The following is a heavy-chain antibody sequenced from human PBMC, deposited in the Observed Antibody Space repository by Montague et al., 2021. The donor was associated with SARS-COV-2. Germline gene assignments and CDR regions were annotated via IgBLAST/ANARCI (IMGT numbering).Heavy chain of an antibody. J-gene: IGHJ4*02. CDR3: ARYGSYFEH. CDR1: GGSINNYY. V-gene: IGHV4-59*03. Sequence: SETLSLTCTVSGGSINNYYWSWIRQPPGRGLEWIGYIYYSGSTEYSPSLKSRVTMSIDTSKNQFSLRLSSVTAADTAVYYCARYGSYFEHWGQGTLVTVSS. CDR2: IYYSGST. D-gene: IGHD1-26*01.